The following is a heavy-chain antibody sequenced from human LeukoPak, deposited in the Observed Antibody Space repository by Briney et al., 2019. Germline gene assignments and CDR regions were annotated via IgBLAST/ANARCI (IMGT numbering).Heavy chain of an antibody. CDR3: ARDSASLRDGYNDIDY. D-gene: IGHD5-24*01. CDR2: INPSGGST. Sequence: GASVKVSCKASGYTFTSYYMHWVRQAPGQGLEWMGIINPSGGSTSYAQKFQGRVTMTRDTSTSTVYMELSSLRSEDTAVYYCARDSASLRDGYNDIDYWGQGTLVTVSS. CDR1: GYTFTSYY. V-gene: IGHV1-46*01. J-gene: IGHJ4*02.